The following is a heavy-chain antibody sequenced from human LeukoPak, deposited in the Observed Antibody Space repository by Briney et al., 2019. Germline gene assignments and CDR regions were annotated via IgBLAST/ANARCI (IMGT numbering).Heavy chain of an antibody. Sequence: HPGGSLRLSCAASGFTVSGHPMSWVRQAPGKGLEWVSVIYRGGNTYYADSVKGRFTISRDNSKNTVFLQMNSLRAEDTAVYYCVRGHTTATYYFDYWGQGTLVTVSS. CDR3: VRGHTTATYYFDY. D-gene: IGHD1-1*01. CDR2: IYRGGNT. CDR1: GFTVSGHP. J-gene: IGHJ4*02. V-gene: IGHV3-53*01.